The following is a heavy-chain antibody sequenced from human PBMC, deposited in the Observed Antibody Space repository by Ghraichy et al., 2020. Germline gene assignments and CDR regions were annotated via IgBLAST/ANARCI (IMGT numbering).Heavy chain of an antibody. J-gene: IGHJ4*02. V-gene: IGHV3-15*01. Sequence: GESLNISCEASGLNFRNIWMYWVRQVPGKGLEWVGRLRSESDGGTPEYSAPVKGRFTVSRVDSANTVYLQMNSLRNEDTAVYYCATSPAPHSGYHYFFDYGGQGTRVTVSS. CDR1: GLNFRNIW. D-gene: IGHD5-12*01. CDR3: ATSPAPHSGYHYFFDY. CDR2: LRSESDGGTP.